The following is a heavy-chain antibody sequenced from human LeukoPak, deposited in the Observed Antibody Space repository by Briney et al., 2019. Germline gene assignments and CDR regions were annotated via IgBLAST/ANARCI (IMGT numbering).Heavy chain of an antibody. CDR1: GFTFSDYW. CDR3: ARGHYDVLAASYKWTPDY. Sequence: PGGSLRLSCAASGFTFSDYWMSWVRQAPGKGLEWVGQIKEDGSEKYYADSVKGRFTISRDNAKNSLSLQLNSLRVEDTAIYYCARGHYDVLAASYKWTPDYWGQGTLVTVSS. J-gene: IGHJ4*02. V-gene: IGHV3-7*01. CDR2: IKEDGSEK. D-gene: IGHD3-9*01.